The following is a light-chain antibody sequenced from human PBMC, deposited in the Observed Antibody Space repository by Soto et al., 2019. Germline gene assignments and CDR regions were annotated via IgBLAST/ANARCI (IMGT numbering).Light chain of an antibody. CDR2: GAS. Sequence: EIVLTQSPATLSSFPGDRATLSCRASQSVSSSYLAWYQQKPGQAPRLLIYGASSRATGIPDRFSGSGSGTDFTLTISRLEPEDFAVYYCQQYGSSPVTFGQGTKVDIK. V-gene: IGKV3-20*01. CDR3: QQYGSSPVT. CDR1: QSVSSSY. J-gene: IGKJ1*01.